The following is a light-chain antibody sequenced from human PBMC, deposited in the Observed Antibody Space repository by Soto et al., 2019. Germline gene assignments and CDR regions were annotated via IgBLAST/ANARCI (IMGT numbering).Light chain of an antibody. CDR2: WAS. CDR3: QQYYTTPRT. V-gene: IGKV4-1*01. J-gene: IGKJ1*01. Sequence: DIVMTQSPDSLAVSLGERATINCKSSQIVLYSSNNKNYLAWYQQKPGQPPKLLIYWASTRESGVPDRFSGSGSGTDFTLTISSLQAKDVAIYYCQQYYTTPRTFGQGTKVEI. CDR1: QIVLYSSNNKNY.